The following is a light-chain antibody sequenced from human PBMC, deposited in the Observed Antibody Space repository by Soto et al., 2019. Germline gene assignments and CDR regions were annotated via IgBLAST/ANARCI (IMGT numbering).Light chain of an antibody. Sequence: DIVLRQSPGSMSLSSRERAARSCRASQSVSSSYLAWYQQKPGQAPRLLIYGASSRATGIPDRFSGSGSGTDFTLTISRLEPEDFAVYYCQQYGSSPPTFGQGTKVDIK. J-gene: IGKJ1*01. CDR1: QSVSSSY. V-gene: IGKV3-20*01. CDR2: GAS. CDR3: QQYGSSPPT.